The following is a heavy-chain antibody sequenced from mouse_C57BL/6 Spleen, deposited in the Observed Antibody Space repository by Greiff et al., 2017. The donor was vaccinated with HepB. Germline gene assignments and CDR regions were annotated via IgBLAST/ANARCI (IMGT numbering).Heavy chain of an antibody. J-gene: IGHJ2*01. CDR2: IDPSDSYT. D-gene: IGHD4-1*01. Sequence: QVQLQQPGAELVMPGASVKLSCKASGYTFTSYWMHWVKQRPGQGLEWIGEIDPSDSYTNYNQKFKGKSTLTVDKSSITAYMQLSSLTSEDSAVYYCATGTNYFDYWGQGTTLTVSS. CDR1: GYTFTSYW. CDR3: ATGTNYFDY. V-gene: IGHV1-69*01.